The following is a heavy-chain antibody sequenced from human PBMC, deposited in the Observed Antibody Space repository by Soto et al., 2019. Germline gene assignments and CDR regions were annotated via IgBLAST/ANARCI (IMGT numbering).Heavy chain of an antibody. CDR1: GFTFSSYG. Sequence: GGSLRLSCAASGFTFSSYGMHWVRQAPGKGLEWVAVIWYDGSNKYYADSVKGRFTISRDNSKNTLYLQMNSLRAEDTAVYYCARERSFKYQLLQPGQKNQGRYYYGMDVWGQGTTVTVSS. CDR3: ARERSFKYQLLQPGQKNQGRYYYGMDV. D-gene: IGHD2-2*01. V-gene: IGHV3-33*01. J-gene: IGHJ6*02. CDR2: IWYDGSNK.